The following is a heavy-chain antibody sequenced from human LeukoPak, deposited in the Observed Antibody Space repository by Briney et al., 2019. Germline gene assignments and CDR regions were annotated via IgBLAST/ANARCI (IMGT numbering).Heavy chain of an antibody. J-gene: IGHJ4*02. CDR3: ARVLLTYCYDSSGYYYPYYFDY. V-gene: IGHV1-18*01. CDR2: ISAYNGNT. D-gene: IGHD3-22*01. CDR1: GYTFTSYG. Sequence: GASVKVSCKASGYTFTSYGISWVRQAPGQGLEWMGWISAYNGNTNYAQKLQGRVTMTTDTSTSTAYMELRSLRSDDTAVYYCARVLLTYCYDSSGYYYPYYFDYWGQGTLVTVSS.